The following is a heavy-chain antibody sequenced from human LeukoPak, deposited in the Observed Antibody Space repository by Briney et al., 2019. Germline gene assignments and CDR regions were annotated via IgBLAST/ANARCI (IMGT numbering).Heavy chain of an antibody. CDR2: ISYDGSNK. J-gene: IGHJ4*02. D-gene: IGHD5-24*01. Sequence: GGSLRLSCAASGFTFSSYAMHWVRQAPGKGLEWVAVISYDGSNKYYADSVKGRFTISRDNSKNTLYLQMNSLRAEDTAVYYCARAPAWLQPRFDSWGQGTLVTVSS. CDR3: ARAPAWLQPRFDS. V-gene: IGHV3-30-3*01. CDR1: GFTFSSYA.